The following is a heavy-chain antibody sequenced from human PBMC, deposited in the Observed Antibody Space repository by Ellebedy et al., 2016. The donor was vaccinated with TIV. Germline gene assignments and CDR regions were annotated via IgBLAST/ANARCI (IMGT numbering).Heavy chain of an antibody. D-gene: IGHD3-3*01. CDR2: IYSGGST. J-gene: IGHJ6*02. CDR1: GFTVSSNY. CDR3: ARVVLGNYDFWSGYYDYYYYGMDV. Sequence: PGGSLRLSCAASGFTVSSNYMSWVRQAPGKGLEWVSVIYSGGSTYYADSVKGRFTISRDNSKNTLYLQMNSLRAEDTAVYYCARVVLGNYDFWSGYYDYYYYGMDVWGQGTTVTVSS. V-gene: IGHV3-53*01.